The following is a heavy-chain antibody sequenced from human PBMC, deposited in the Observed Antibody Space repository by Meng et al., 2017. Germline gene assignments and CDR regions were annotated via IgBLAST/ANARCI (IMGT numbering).Heavy chain of an antibody. V-gene: IGHV1-46*01. Sequence: ASSKVSCKASGYIFTSYYMLWVRQAPGQGLEWMGIINPSGGSTSYAQKFQGRVTMTRDTSTSTVYMELSSLRYEDTAVYYCARETGGYCTNGVCYNYYGMDVWGQGTMVTVSS. CDR2: INPSGGST. CDR1: GYIFTSYY. D-gene: IGHD2-8*01. CDR3: ARETGGYCTNGVCYNYYGMDV. J-gene: IGHJ6*02.